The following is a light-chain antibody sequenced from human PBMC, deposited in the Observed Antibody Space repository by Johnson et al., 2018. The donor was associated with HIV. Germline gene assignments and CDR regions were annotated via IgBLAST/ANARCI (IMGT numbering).Light chain of an antibody. CDR1: TSNIGNNY. CDR2: DNN. V-gene: IGLV1-51*01. J-gene: IGLJ1*01. CDR3: VTWDSSLSTFYV. Sequence: QSVLTQPPSVSAAPGQKVTISCSGSTSNIGNNYVSWYQHLPRTAPKLLIYDNNKRPSGIPDRFSGSKSGTSATLGITALQTGDEADYYCVTWDSSLSTFYVFGTGTKVTVL.